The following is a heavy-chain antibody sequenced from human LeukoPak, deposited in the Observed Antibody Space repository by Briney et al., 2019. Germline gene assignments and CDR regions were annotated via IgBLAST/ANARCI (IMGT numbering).Heavy chain of an antibody. Sequence: PGGSLRLSCAASGFTFSSNGMHWVRQAPGEGLEWVAVVWFDGSNKYYADSVKGRFTISRDNSKNTLYLQMNSLRAEDTAVYYCAREYGSVLGDYWGQGTLVTVSS. CDR1: GFTFSSNG. CDR3: AREYGSVLGDY. D-gene: IGHD3-10*01. J-gene: IGHJ4*02. V-gene: IGHV3-33*01. CDR2: VWFDGSNK.